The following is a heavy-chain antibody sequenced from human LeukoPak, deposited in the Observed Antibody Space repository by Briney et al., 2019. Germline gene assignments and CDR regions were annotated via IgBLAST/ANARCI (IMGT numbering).Heavy chain of an antibody. J-gene: IGHJ4*02. D-gene: IGHD3-22*01. Sequence: PGGSLRLSCAASGFTFSSYSMNWVRQAPGKGLEWVSSISSSSSYIYYADSVKGRFTISRDNAKNSLYLQMNSLRAEDTAVYYCAREGHYYDIGPGGYYFDYWGQGTLVTVSS. CDR3: AREGHYYDIGPGGYYFDY. V-gene: IGHV3-21*01. CDR2: ISSSSSYI. CDR1: GFTFSSYS.